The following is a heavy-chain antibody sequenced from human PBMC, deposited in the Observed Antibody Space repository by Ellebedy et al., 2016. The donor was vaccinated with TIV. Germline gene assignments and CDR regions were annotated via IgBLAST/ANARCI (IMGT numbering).Heavy chain of an antibody. CDR3: AREGIEATMFIDP. CDR1: GGSITSSS. V-gene: IGHV4-59*01. CDR2: AYYTGTP. Sequence: MPSETLSLTCNVSGGSITSSSWTWFRPTAGKGLAWTGYAYYTGTPDYNPYPSTRATISIDTSKSQFSLRLNSVTAADTAVYYCAREGIEATMFIDPWGPGTLVTVSS. J-gene: IGHJ5*02. D-gene: IGHD5-12*01.